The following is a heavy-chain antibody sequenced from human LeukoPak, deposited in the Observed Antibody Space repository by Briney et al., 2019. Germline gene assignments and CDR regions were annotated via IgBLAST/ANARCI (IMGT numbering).Heavy chain of an antibody. J-gene: IGHJ4*02. CDR2: ISGSGGST. CDR3: AKDWFKYYYDSSGYSDY. CDR1: GFTFINYW. V-gene: IGHV3-23*01. D-gene: IGHD3-22*01. Sequence: GGSLRLSCAASGFTFINYWMSWVRQAPGKGLEWVSAISGSGGSTYYADSVKGRFTISRDNSKNTLYLQMNSLRAEDTAVYYCAKDWFKYYYDSSGYSDYWGQGTLVTVSS.